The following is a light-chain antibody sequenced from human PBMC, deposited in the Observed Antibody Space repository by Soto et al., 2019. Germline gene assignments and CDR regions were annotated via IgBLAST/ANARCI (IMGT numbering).Light chain of an antibody. Sequence: QSVLTQPPSASGSPGQSVSISCTGTGSDVGTYNFVSWYQQHPGKAPKLLIYEVTKRPSGVPDRFSGSKSGNTASLTVSGLQAEDEAEYFCSSYTGDRHFYVFRTGTKVTVL. CDR3: SSYTGDRHFYV. J-gene: IGLJ1*01. CDR1: GSDVGTYNF. V-gene: IGLV2-8*01. CDR2: EVT.